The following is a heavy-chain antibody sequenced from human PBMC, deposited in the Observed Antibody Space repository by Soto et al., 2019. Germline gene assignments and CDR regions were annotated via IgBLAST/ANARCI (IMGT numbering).Heavy chain of an antibody. V-gene: IGHV4-61*01. D-gene: IGHD5-18*01. CDR3: AREAGVDTAMDNYYGMDV. Sequence: TLSLTCTVSGGSVSSGSYYWSWIRQPPGKGLEWIGYIYYSGSTNYNPSLKSRVTISVDTSKNQFSLKLSSVTAADTAVYYCAREAGVDTAMDNYYGMDVWGQGTTVTVSS. CDR2: IYYSGST. CDR1: GGSVSSGSYY. J-gene: IGHJ6*02.